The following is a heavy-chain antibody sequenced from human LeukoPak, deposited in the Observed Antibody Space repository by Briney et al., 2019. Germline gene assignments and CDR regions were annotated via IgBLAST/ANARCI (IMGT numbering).Heavy chain of an antibody. J-gene: IGHJ6*02. D-gene: IGHD6-13*01. V-gene: IGHV1-58*01. Sequence: SVKVSCKASGFTFTSSAVQWVRQARGQRLEWIGWIVVGSGNTNYAQEFQERVTITRDMSTSTAYMELSSLRSEDTAVYYCAALPSSGYSSSWYIRYYYYGMDVWGQGTTVTVSS. CDR1: GFTFTSSA. CDR2: IVVGSGNT. CDR3: AALPSSGYSSSWYIRYYYYGMDV.